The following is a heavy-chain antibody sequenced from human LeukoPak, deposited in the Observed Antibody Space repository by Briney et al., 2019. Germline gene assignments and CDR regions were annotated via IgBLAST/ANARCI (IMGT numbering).Heavy chain of an antibody. CDR2: MSGSGGSA. CDR3: VKASGWTFDY. J-gene: IGHJ4*02. D-gene: IGHD6-19*01. V-gene: IGHV3-23*01. CDR1: GFTFSNYA. Sequence: GGSLRLSCAASGFTFSNYAMSWVRQAPGKGLEWVSTMSGSGGSAYYADSVKGRFTISGDISENTLHLQMNSLRAEDTALYYCVKASGWTFDYWGQGTLVTVSS.